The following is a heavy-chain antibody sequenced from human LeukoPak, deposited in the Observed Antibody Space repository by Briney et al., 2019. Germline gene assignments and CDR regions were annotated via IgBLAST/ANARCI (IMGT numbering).Heavy chain of an antibody. J-gene: IGHJ4*02. CDR2: INQAGSEE. Sequence: GGSLRLSCAASGFTFRTYWMSWVRQAPGKGLEWVANINQAGSEEYYVDSVKGRFSIYRDNAKNSLYLQMNSLRAEDTAVYYCARVSGSGSYHKNWGQGTLVTVSS. D-gene: IGHD1-26*01. CDR3: ARVSGSGSYHKN. CDR1: GFTFRTYW. V-gene: IGHV3-7*01.